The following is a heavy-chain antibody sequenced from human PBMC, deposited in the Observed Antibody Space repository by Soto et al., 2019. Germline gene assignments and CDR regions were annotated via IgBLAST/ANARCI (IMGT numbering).Heavy chain of an antibody. D-gene: IGHD2-15*01. J-gene: IGHJ5*02. CDR1: GGSISSYY. CDR3: ARQRCSGGSCYSWWFDP. V-gene: IGHV4-59*08. CDR2: IYYSGST. Sequence: SETLSLTCTVSGGSISSYYWSWIRQPPGKGLEWIGYIYYSGSTNYNPSLKSRVTISVDTSKNQCSLKLSSVTAADTAVYYCARQRCSGGSCYSWWFDPWGQGTLVTVSS.